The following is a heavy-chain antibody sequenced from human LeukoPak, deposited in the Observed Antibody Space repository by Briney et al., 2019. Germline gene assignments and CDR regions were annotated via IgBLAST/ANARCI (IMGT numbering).Heavy chain of an antibody. CDR3: ASGSSSVDY. CDR1: GFSFSDSY. V-gene: IGHV3-11*04. D-gene: IGHD6-13*01. CDR2: ISGDGTTI. J-gene: IGHJ4*02. Sequence: GGSLRLSCTASGFSFSDSYMSWIRQAPGKGPQWISHISGDGTTIYYADSVKGRFTISRDNAKKSLYLEMNSLRAEDTAVYYCASGSSSVDYWGQGTLVTVSS.